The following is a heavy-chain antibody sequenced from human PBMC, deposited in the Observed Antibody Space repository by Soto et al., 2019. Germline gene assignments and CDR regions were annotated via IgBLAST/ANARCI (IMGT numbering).Heavy chain of an antibody. V-gene: IGHV3-7*04. CDR1: GFTFSNSW. CDR2: IKQDESEK. J-gene: IGHJ4*02. CDR3: ARLSIAAANGDY. D-gene: IGHD6-13*01. Sequence: EVQLVESGGGLVQPGGSLRLSCEASGFTFSNSWMSWVRQAPENGLEWVANIKQDESEKYYVDSVKGRFTISRDNAKNSLYLQMNSLTAEDTAVYYCARLSIAAANGDYWGQGTLVTVSS.